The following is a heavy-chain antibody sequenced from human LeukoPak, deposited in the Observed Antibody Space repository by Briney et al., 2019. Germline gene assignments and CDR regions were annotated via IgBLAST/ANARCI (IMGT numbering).Heavy chain of an antibody. J-gene: IGHJ4*02. CDR1: GYTFTGYY. D-gene: IGHD1-1*01. Sequence: ASVKVSCKASGYTFTGYYMHWVRQAPGQGLEWMGWINPNSGGTNYAQKFQGRVTMTRDTSISTAYMELSRLRSDDTAVYYCASPQVPGTTGTTDAYFDYWGQGTLVTVSS. V-gene: IGHV1-2*02. CDR2: INPNSGGT. CDR3: ASPQVPGTTGTTDAYFDY.